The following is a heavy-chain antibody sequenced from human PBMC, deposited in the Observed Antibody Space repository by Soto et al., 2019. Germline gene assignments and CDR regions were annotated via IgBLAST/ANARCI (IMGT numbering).Heavy chain of an antibody. CDR3: ARELLAGDF. V-gene: IGHV1-46*01. D-gene: IGHD3-10*01. CDR2: INPMSGST. J-gene: IGHJ4*02. CDR1: GYTFTNYY. Sequence: QVQLVQSGAEVKKPGASVKVSCRASGYTFTNYYIHWVRQAPGQGLEWMAIINPMSGSTNYAQNFQGRVTLTMDTSTTTVYMHLSSLRFEDTAVYFWARELLAGDFWGQGTLVTVSS.